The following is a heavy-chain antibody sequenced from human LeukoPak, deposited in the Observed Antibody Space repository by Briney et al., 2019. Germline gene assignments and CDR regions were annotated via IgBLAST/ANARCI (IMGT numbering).Heavy chain of an antibody. CDR2: IYSSGST. CDR1: GASISSGDYH. Sequence: PSETLSLICTVSGASISSGDYHWTWIRQPPGKGLEWIGYIYSSGSTYYDPSLKSRVSISVDTSKNHFSLQLTSVTAADTAVYYCATRFSGRPLDPWGQGTLVTVSS. CDR3: ATRFSGRPLDP. J-gene: IGHJ5*02. V-gene: IGHV4-30-4*08. D-gene: IGHD1-26*01.